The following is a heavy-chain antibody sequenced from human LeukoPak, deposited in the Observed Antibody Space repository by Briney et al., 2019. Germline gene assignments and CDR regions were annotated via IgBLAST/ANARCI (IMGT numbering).Heavy chain of an antibody. V-gene: IGHV4-34*01. CDR2: INHSGST. D-gene: IGHD5-18*01. CDR1: GGSFSGYY. Sequence: PSETLSLTCAVYGGSFSGYYWSWIRQPPGKGLEWIGEINHSGSTNYNPSLKSRVTISVDTSKNQFSLKLSSVTAADTAVYYCARVRYSYDYAYYFDYWGQGTLVTVSS. CDR3: ARVRYSYDYAYYFDY. J-gene: IGHJ4*02.